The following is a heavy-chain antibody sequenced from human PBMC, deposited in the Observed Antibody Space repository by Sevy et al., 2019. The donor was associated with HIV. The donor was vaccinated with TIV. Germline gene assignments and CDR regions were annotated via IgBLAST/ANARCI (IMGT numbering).Heavy chain of an antibody. D-gene: IGHD2-8*01. Sequence: GGSLRLSCAASGFDFSIYSMSWVRQAPGKGLEWVSTLSFVCGKINYADSVKVRFTFSRDNSKSSVYLQMNNMRVEDTAVYYCAREGCTKPHDYWGQGTLVTISS. CDR1: GFDFSIYS. V-gene: IGHV3-23*01. CDR2: LSFVCGKI. J-gene: IGHJ4*02. CDR3: AREGCTKPHDY.